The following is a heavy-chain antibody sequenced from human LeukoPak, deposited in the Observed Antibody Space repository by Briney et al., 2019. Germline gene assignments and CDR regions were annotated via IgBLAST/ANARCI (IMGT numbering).Heavy chain of an antibody. V-gene: IGHV3-21*01. J-gene: IGHJ1*01. CDR3: ARAEVLLWFGESPGAEYFQR. Sequence: GGSLRLSCAASGFTFSSYNMNWVRQAPGKGLEWVSSISTRGSYIYYADSVKGRFTISRDNAKNSLYLQMNSLRAEDTAVYYCARAEVLLWFGESPGAEYFQRWGQGTLVTVSS. CDR2: ISTRGSYI. CDR1: GFTFSSYN. D-gene: IGHD3-10*01.